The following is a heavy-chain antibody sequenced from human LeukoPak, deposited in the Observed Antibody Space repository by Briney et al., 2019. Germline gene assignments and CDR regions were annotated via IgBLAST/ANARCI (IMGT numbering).Heavy chain of an antibody. Sequence: GGSLRLSCVVSGLTFSNAWMSWVRQAPGKGLEWVGRIKSKTFGGTTDYAAPVKGRFTISRDDSKNTLYLHMNTLKTEDTAIYYCTTLGAFDYWGQGTLVTVSS. CDR3: TTLGAFDY. V-gene: IGHV3-15*01. CDR1: GLTFSNAW. D-gene: IGHD3-16*01. CDR2: IKSKTFGGTT. J-gene: IGHJ4*02.